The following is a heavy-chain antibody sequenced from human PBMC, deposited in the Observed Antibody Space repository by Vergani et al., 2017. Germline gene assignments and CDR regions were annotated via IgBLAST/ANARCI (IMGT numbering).Heavy chain of an antibody. Sequence: EVQLVESGEGLVQPGGSLRLSCAASGFTVSSNYMSWVRQAPGQGLEWFSVIFSGCSTYYADTVKGRFTISRHNSKTTLYLQMNSLRAEYTPVYYCARDRVDIVATTTYYYYYYGMDVWGQGTTVTVSS. CDR1: GFTVSSNY. CDR3: ARDRVDIVATTTYYYYYYGMDV. D-gene: IGHD5-12*01. CDR2: IFSGCST. V-gene: IGHV3-53*04. J-gene: IGHJ6*02.